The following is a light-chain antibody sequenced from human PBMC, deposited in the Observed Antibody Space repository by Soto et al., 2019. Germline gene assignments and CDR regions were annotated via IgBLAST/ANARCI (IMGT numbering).Light chain of an antibody. CDR1: QSISGS. V-gene: IGKV1-5*03. J-gene: IGKJ1*01. CDR3: QQYNGFWT. CDR2: EAS. Sequence: DIQMTQSPSTLSASVGDRVTITCRASQSISGSLAWYQQKPGKAPKLLIYEASNIKSGVPSRFSGSGSGTDYTITISSLQADDSASYYCQQYNGFWTFGQGTRVEIK.